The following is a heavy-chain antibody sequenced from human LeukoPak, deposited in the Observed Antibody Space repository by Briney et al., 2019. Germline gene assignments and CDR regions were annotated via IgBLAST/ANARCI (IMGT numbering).Heavy chain of an antibody. CDR2: IYSGGST. Sequence: PGGSLRLSCAASGFAFSSYGMSWVRQAPGKGLEWVSVIYSGGSTYYADSVKGRFAISRDNSKNTLYLQMNSLRAEDTAVYYCARGLNYYDSSGYYAYWGQGTLVTVSS. V-gene: IGHV3-53*01. D-gene: IGHD3-22*01. CDR3: ARGLNYYDSSGYYAY. J-gene: IGHJ4*02. CDR1: GFAFSSYG.